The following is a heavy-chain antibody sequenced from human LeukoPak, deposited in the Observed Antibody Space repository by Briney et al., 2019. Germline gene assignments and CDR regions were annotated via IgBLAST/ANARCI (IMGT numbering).Heavy chain of an antibody. J-gene: IGHJ4*02. CDR1: GSTFSSYS. V-gene: IGHV3-21*01. CDR2: ISSSSSYI. CDR3: AIIWNYYDSSGYSD. D-gene: IGHD3-22*01. Sequence: GGSLRLSCAASGSTFSSYSMNWVRQAPGKGLEWVSSISSSSSYIYYADSVKGRFTISRDNAKNSLYLQMNSLRAKDTAVYYCAIIWNYYDSSGYSDWGRGTLVTVSS.